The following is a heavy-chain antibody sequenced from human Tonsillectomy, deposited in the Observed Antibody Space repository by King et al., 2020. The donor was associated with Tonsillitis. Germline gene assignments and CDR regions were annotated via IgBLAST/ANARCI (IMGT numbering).Heavy chain of an antibody. J-gene: IGHJ4*02. D-gene: IGHD1-26*01. CDR2: ISYDGSNK. CDR3: ARDLRGGSYLDY. V-gene: IGHV3-30-3*01. Sequence: IQLVQSGGGVVQPGRSLRLSCAASGFTFSSYAMHWVRQAPGKGREWVAVISYDGSNKYYADSVKGRFTISRDNSKNTLYLQMNSLRAEDTAVYYCARDLRGGSYLDYWGQGTLVTVSS. CDR1: GFTFSSYA.